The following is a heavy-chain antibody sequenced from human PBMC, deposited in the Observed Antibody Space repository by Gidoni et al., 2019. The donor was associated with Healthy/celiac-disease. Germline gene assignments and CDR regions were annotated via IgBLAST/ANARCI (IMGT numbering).Heavy chain of an antibody. CDR2: ISSSSSYI. V-gene: IGHV3-21*01. Sequence: EVQLVESGGGLVKPGGSLRLSCAASGFTFSSYIMNWVRQAPGKGLEWVSAISSSSSYIYDADSVKGRFTISRDNAKNSLYLQMNSLRAEDTAVYYCARDLVVVVAATPSVYYYYGMDVWGQGTTVTVSS. J-gene: IGHJ6*02. CDR1: GFTFSSYI. CDR3: ARDLVVVVAATPSVYYYYGMDV. D-gene: IGHD2-15*01.